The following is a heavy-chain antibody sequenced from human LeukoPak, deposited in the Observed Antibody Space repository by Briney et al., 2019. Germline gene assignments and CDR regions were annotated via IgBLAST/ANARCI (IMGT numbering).Heavy chain of an antibody. Sequence: GGTLRLSCSASGFTFSTYGMSWVRQAPGKGLEWVISISGSGSTTFYADSVKGRFTISRDNSKNTLYLQMNSLRAEDTAVYYCAKETTVTTMDYWGQGTLVTVSS. CDR1: GFTFSTYG. V-gene: IGHV3-23*01. J-gene: IGHJ4*02. CDR3: AKETTVTTMDY. CDR2: ISGSGSTT. D-gene: IGHD4-17*01.